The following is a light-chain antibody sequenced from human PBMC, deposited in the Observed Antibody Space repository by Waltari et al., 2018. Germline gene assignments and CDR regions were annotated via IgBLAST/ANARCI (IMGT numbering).Light chain of an antibody. Sequence: SALTQPASVAGSPGPSITVPCTGTSRDVGSYNLVPWYQQHPGKAPKLMIYEGSKRPSGVSNRFSGSKSGNTASLTISGLQAEDEADYYCCSYAGSSTLLFGGGTKVTVL. V-gene: IGLV2-23*01. CDR1: SRDVGSYNL. J-gene: IGLJ2*01. CDR2: EGS. CDR3: CSYAGSSTLL.